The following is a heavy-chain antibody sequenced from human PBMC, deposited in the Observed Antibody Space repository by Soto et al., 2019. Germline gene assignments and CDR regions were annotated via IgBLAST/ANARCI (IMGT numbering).Heavy chain of an antibody. V-gene: IGHV3-33*01. D-gene: IGHD3-10*01. CDR2: IWYDGSDK. CDR1: GFIFSNYG. CDR3: ATGDDSGRAE. Sequence: QVQLVESGGGVVQPGRSLRLSCAASGFIFSNYGMHWVRQAPGKGLEWVAVIWYDGSDKYYADSVKGRFTISRDNSKNQLYLQMKSLRAEETAVYYGATGDDSGRAEWGQGTLVTVS. J-gene: IGHJ4*02.